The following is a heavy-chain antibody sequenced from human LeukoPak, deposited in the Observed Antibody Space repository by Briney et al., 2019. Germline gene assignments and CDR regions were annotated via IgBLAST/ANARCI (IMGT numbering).Heavy chain of an antibody. D-gene: IGHD1-26*01. CDR3: AVLGSYYYYGMDV. Sequence: GASVKVSCKASGYTFTGYYMHWVRQAPGQGLEWMGWINPNSDGTNYAQKFQGRVTMTRDTSISTAYMELSRLRSDDTAVYYCAVLGSYYYYGMDVWGQGTTVTVSS. V-gene: IGHV1-2*02. J-gene: IGHJ6*02. CDR2: INPNSDGT. CDR1: GYTFTGYY.